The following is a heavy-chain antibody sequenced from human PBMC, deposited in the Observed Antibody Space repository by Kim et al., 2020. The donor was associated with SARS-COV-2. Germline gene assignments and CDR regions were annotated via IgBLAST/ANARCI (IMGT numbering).Heavy chain of an antibody. CDR2: ISGSGGST. V-gene: IGHV3-23*01. Sequence: GGSLRLSCAASGFTFSSYAMSWVRQAPGKGLEWVSAISGSGGSTYYADSVKGRFTISRDNSKNTLYLQMNSLRAEDTAVYYCAKKGQLADIVATIMWGYYYYYGMDVWGQGTTVTVSS. D-gene: IGHD5-12*01. CDR1: GFTFSSYA. CDR3: AKKGQLADIVATIMWGYYYYYGMDV. J-gene: IGHJ6*02.